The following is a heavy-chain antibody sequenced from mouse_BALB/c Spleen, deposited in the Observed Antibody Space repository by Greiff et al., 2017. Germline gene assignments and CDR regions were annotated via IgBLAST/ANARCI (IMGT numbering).Heavy chain of an antibody. J-gene: IGHJ3*01. D-gene: IGHD2-14*01. CDR1: GFSLTSYG. Sequence: VKLVESGPGLVAPSQSLSITCTVSGFSLTSYGVHWVRQPPGKGLEWLGVIWAGGSTNYNSALMSRLSISKDNSKSQVFLKMNSLQTDDTAMYYCARDDRSWFAYWGQGTLVTVSA. V-gene: IGHV2-9*02. CDR3: ARDDRSWFAY. CDR2: IWAGGST.